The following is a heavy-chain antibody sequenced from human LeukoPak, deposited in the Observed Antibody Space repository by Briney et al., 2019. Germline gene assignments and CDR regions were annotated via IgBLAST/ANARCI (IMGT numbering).Heavy chain of an antibody. J-gene: IGHJ3*02. CDR1: GYTFTGYY. V-gene: IGHV1-2*06. CDR2: INPNSGGT. Sequence: ASVKVSCRASGYTFTGYYMHWVRQAPGQGLEWMGRINPNSGGTNYAQKFQGRVTMTRDTSISTAYMELSGLRSDDTAVYYCARDTVGAIAGDAFDIWGQGTMVTVSS. CDR3: ARDTVGAIAGDAFDI. D-gene: IGHD1-26*01.